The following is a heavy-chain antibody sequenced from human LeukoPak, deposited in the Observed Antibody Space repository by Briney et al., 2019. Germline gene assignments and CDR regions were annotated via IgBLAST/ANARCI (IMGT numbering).Heavy chain of an antibody. Sequence: SETLSLTCSVSGGSISSYYWNWIRRPAGKGLEWIGRIYSSGSTNYKPSLKSRVTMSVDTSKNQFSLNLSPVTAADTAVYYCARAAMSSYYYDYMDVWGKGTTVTFSS. V-gene: IGHV4-4*07. J-gene: IGHJ6*03. CDR2: IYSSGST. CDR3: ARAAMSSYYYDYMDV. CDR1: GGSISSYY.